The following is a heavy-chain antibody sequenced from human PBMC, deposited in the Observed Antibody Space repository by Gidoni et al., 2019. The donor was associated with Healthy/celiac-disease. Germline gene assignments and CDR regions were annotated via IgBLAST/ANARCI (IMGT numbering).Heavy chain of an antibody. Sequence: QVPLQESGPGLVKPSETLSLTCTVSGGSISSYYWSWIRQPPGKGLEWIGYIYYSGSTNYNPSLKSRVTISVDTSKNQFSLKLSSVTAADTAVYYCARVGEWELNFDYWGQGTLVTVSS. CDR3: ARVGEWELNFDY. J-gene: IGHJ4*02. D-gene: IGHD1-26*01. V-gene: IGHV4-59*01. CDR1: GGSISSYY. CDR2: IYYSGST.